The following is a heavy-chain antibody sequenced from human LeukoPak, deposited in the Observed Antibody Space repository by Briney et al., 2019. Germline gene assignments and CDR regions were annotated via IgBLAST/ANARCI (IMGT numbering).Heavy chain of an antibody. CDR1: GGSISSYY. CDR3: ARGIPYSSSWYYALGSFDP. D-gene: IGHD6-13*01. J-gene: IGHJ5*02. Sequence: SETLSLTCTVSGGSISSYYWSWIRQPPGKGLEWIGYIYYSGSTNYNPSLKSRVTISVDTSKNQFSLKLSSVTAADTAVYYCARGIPYSSSWYYALGSFDPWGQGTLVTVSS. CDR2: IYYSGST. V-gene: IGHV4-59*12.